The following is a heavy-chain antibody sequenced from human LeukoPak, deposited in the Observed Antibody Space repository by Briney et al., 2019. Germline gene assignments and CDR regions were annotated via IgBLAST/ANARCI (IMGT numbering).Heavy chain of an antibody. Sequence: GASVKLSCKAAGYTFTGYYMHWGRQAPGQGLEWRGGINPNSGGTNYAQKFQGRVTMTGDPSISTAYMELSSLRSDDTAVYYCGRGTIAVVAADLRTDQWGQGTLVIVSS. J-gene: IGHJ4*02. CDR1: GYTFTGYY. CDR2: INPNSGGT. CDR3: GRGTIAVVAADLRTDQ. V-gene: IGHV1-2*02. D-gene: IGHD2-15*01.